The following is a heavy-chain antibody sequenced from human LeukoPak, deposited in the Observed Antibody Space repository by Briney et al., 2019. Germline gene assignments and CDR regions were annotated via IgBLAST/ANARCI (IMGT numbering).Heavy chain of an antibody. CDR2: IDPEDGET. CDR3: ATDLTHRDSSSWYYFDY. CDR1: GYTLTKLS. J-gene: IGHJ4*02. D-gene: IGHD6-13*01. V-gene: IGHV1-24*01. Sequence: ASVKLACKVSGYTLTKLSMDWVRQAPGKGLEWMGCIDPEDGETIYAQKFQGRVTMTEDTSTDTAYMELSSLRSEDTAVYYCATDLTHRDSSSWYYFDYWGQGTLVTVSS.